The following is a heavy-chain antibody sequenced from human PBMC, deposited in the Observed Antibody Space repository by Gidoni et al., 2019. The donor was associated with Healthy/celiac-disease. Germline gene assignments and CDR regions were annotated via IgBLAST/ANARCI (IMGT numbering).Heavy chain of an antibody. CDR2: ISGSGGST. V-gene: IGHV3-23*01. Sequence: EFQLLESGGAWVQPGGSLRLSCAPSGFTFSSYAISWVRQAPGKGLELVSAISGSGGSTYYADSVKGRFTISRDNSKNTLYLQMNSLRAEDTAVYYCATVGRAVAGTNWGQGTLVTVSS. CDR3: ATVGRAVAGTN. CDR1: GFTFSSYA. D-gene: IGHD6-19*01. J-gene: IGHJ4*02.